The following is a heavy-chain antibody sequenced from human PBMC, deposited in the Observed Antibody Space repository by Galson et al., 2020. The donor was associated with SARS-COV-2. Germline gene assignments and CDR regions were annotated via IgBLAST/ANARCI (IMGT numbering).Heavy chain of an antibody. CDR3: ARGALYCGSTSCLHLDY. CDR1: GGSISRSSYY. CDR2: GST. V-gene: IGHV4-39*01. J-gene: IGHJ4*02. Sequence: ETSETLSLTCTVSGGSISRSSYYWGWIRQPPGKGLEWIGGSTYYNPSLKTRVTISVDTSKNQFSLTLSSVTAADTAVYYCARGALYCGSTSCLHLDYWGQGTLVTVSS. D-gene: IGHD2-2*01.